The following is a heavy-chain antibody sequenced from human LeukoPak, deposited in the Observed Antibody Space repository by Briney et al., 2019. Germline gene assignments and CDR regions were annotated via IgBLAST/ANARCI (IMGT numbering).Heavy chain of an antibody. CDR1: GFTFSSYA. Sequence: PGGSLRLSCAASGFTFSSYAMSWVRQAPGKGLERVSAISGSGAITYYADSVKGRFTISRDNIRNTLYLQINSLRAEDTAVYYCASRLKTPSDYGLSKYYFDSWGQGTLVTVSS. V-gene: IGHV3-23*01. J-gene: IGHJ4*02. CDR2: ISGSGAIT. CDR3: ASRLKTPSDYGLSKYYFDS. D-gene: IGHD4-17*01.